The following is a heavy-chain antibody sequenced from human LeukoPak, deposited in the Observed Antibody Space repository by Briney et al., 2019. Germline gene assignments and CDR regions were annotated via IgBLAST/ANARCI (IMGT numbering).Heavy chain of an antibody. Sequence: ASVKVSCKASGYTFTSYDINWVRQATGQGLEWMGWMNPNSGNTGYAQKFQGRVTMTRNTSISTAYMELRSLRSEDTAVYYCARGHTNYYDSSGYPYWGQGTLVTVPS. J-gene: IGHJ4*02. CDR1: GYTFTSYD. D-gene: IGHD3-22*01. CDR3: ARGHTNYYDSSGYPY. CDR2: MNPNSGNT. V-gene: IGHV1-8*01.